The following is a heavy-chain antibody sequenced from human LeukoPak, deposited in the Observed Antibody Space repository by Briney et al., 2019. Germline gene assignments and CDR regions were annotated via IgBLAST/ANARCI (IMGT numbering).Heavy chain of an antibody. Sequence: SETLSLTCSVSGGSISSGGYSWSWIRQPPGKGLEWIGYIYYSGGTYYNPSLKSRVTISVDRSKNQFSLKLSSVTAADTAVYYCARSGYDRLSLFDFWGQGTLATVSS. V-gene: IGHV4-30-2*01. D-gene: IGHD5-12*01. CDR2: IYYSGGT. CDR1: GGSISSGGYS. CDR3: ARSGYDRLSLFDF. J-gene: IGHJ4*02.